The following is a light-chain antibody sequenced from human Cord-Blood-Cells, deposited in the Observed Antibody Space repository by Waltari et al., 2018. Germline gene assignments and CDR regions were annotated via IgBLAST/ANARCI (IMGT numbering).Light chain of an antibody. Sequence: SYELTPPPSVSVSPVQTASITCSGDKLGDKCACRHQQKPGQSAELGIYQDSKRPSGIPERFSGYNSGKTATVTIRGNQAMDEADYYCQAWDSSTYVFGPGTKVTVL. CDR3: QAWDSSTYV. CDR1: KLGDKC. CDR2: QDS. V-gene: IGLV3-1*01. J-gene: IGLJ1*01.